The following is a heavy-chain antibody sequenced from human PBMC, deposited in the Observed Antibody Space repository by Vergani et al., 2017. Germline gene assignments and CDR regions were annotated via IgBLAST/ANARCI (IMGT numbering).Heavy chain of an antibody. CDR2: IRSDESRR. J-gene: IGHJ4*02. Sequence: QVQLVESGGGVVQPGGSLRLSFAGSGFTFNSYGMHWVRQAPGKGLEGVASIRSDESRRYYGDSMEGPFTFSRDNSKNTLYLQMTSLRPEDTAVYYCAKEGGGYCSGGTCYPEYWGQGTLVIVSS. CDR3: AKEGGGYCSGGTCYPEY. CDR1: GFTFNSYG. V-gene: IGHV3-30*02. D-gene: IGHD2-15*01.